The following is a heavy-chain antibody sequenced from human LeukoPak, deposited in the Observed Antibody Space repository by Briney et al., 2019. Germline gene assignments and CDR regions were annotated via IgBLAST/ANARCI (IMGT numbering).Heavy chain of an antibody. Sequence: SGRSLRLSCAASGFTFDDYAMRWVRQAPGKGLEWVSGISWNSGSIGYADSVKGRFTISRDNAKDSLYLQMNSLRAEDTALYYCAKDKSMVRGLYYFDYWGQGTLVTVSS. V-gene: IGHV3-9*01. CDR3: AKDKSMVRGLYYFDY. D-gene: IGHD3-10*01. CDR1: GFTFDDYA. CDR2: ISWNSGSI. J-gene: IGHJ4*02.